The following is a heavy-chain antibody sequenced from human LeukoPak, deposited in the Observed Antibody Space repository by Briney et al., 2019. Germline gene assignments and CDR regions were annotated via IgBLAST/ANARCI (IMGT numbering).Heavy chain of an antibody. CDR1: GGSISSYY. CDR3: ARGPRPARWWVFDY. J-gene: IGHJ4*02. Sequence: SETLSLTCTVSGGSISSYYWSWIRQPPGKGLEWIGYIYYSGSTNYNPSLKSRVTISVDTSKNQFSLKLSSVTAADTAVYYCARGPRPARWWVFDYWGQGTLVTVSS. CDR2: IYYSGST. D-gene: IGHD2-15*01. V-gene: IGHV4-59*01.